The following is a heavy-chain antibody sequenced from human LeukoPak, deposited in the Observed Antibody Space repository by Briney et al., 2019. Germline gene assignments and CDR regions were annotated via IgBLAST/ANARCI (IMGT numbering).Heavy chain of an antibody. CDR1: GFTFSSYA. Sequence: GGSLRLSCAASGFTFSSYAMSWVRQAPGKGLEWVSAISGSGGSTYYADSVKGRFTISRDNSKNTLYLQMNSLRAEATAVYYCGKKGGGLDILAGYFKGKGGYWGQGTLVTVSS. CDR3: GKKGGGLDILAGYFKGKGGY. CDR2: ISGSGGST. D-gene: IGHD3-9*01. V-gene: IGHV3-23*01. J-gene: IGHJ4*02.